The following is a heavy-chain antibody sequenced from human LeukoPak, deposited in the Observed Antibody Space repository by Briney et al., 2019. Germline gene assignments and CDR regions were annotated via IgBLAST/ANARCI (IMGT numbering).Heavy chain of an antibody. CDR3: ATAGPLVRGVITTPFDY. J-gene: IGHJ4*02. CDR1: GYTLTELS. Sequence: ASVKVSCKVSGYTLTELSMHWVRQAPGKGLEWMGGFDPEDGETIYAQKFQGRVTMTEDTSTDTAYMELSSLRFEDTAVYYCATAGPLVRGVITTPFDYWGQGTLVTVSS. D-gene: IGHD3-10*01. CDR2: FDPEDGET. V-gene: IGHV1-24*01.